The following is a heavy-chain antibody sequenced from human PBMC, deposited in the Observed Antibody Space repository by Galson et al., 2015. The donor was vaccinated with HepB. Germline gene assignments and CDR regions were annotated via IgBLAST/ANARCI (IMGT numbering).Heavy chain of an antibody. Sequence: SLRLSCEASGFIVTDNYMGWVRQAPGKGLEWVSAIYAGDTTFYADTAMGRFAISRDNSKNTLFLQMNSLSPKDTAVSYCARLQYLYYGGGYRTNWFDPWGQGTLVTVSS. CDR3: ARLQYLYYGGGYRTNWFDP. D-gene: IGHD3-22*01. V-gene: IGHV3-66*02. J-gene: IGHJ5*02. CDR2: IYAGDTT. CDR1: GFIVTDNY.